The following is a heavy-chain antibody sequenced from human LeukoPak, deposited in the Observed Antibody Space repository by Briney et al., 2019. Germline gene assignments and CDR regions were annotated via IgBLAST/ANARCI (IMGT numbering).Heavy chain of an antibody. CDR3: ARDVGYQAYYDFWSGYYSVPWFDP. CDR1: GYTFTSYG. V-gene: IGHV1-18*01. J-gene: IGHJ5*02. CDR2: ISAYNGNT. D-gene: IGHD3-3*01. Sequence: ASVKVSCKASGYTFTSYGISWVRPAPGQGLEWMGWISAYNGNTNYAQKLQGRVTMTTDTSTSTAYMELRSLRSDDTAVYYCARDVGYQAYYDFWSGYYSVPWFDPWGQGTLVTVSS.